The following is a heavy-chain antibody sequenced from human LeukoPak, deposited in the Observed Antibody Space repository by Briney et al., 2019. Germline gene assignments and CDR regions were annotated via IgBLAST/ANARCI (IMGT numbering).Heavy chain of an antibody. CDR3: ARDSIAAAGFEYFRH. D-gene: IGHD6-13*01. CDR2: ISYDGSNK. Sequence: GGSLRLSCVGSTFTFSSYAMHWVRQAPGKGLEWVAVISYDGSNKYYADSVKGRFTISRDNSKNTLYLQMNSLRAEDTAVYYCARDSIAAAGFEYFRHWGQGTLVTVSS. V-gene: IGHV3-30-3*01. CDR1: TFTFSSYA. J-gene: IGHJ1*01.